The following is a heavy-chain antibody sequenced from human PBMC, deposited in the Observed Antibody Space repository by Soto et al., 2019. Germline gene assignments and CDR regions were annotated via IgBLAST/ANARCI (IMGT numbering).Heavy chain of an antibody. J-gene: IGHJ5*02. CDR1: GFTFSSYW. Sequence: GGSLRLSCAASGFTFSSYWMYWVRQAPGKGLVWVSRIESDGSSPIYADSVKGRFTISRDNAKNTLYLQMNSLRAEDTAVYYCAKSNWFDPWGQGTLVTVSS. CDR3: AKSNWFDP. V-gene: IGHV3-74*01. CDR2: IESDGSSP.